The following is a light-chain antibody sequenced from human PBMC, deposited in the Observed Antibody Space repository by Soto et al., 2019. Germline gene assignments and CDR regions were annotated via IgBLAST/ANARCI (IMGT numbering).Light chain of an antibody. V-gene: IGKV3-11*01. CDR1: QSVGTF. J-gene: IGKJ4*01. CDR2: DAS. CDR3: QQRSNWPSLT. Sequence: EIQMTQSRSSLSASVGDRVMITCSSSQSVGTFFAWYQQKPGQAPRLLIYDASNRATGIPARFSGSGSGTDFTLTISSLEPEDFAVYDCQQRSNWPSLTFGGGTKV.